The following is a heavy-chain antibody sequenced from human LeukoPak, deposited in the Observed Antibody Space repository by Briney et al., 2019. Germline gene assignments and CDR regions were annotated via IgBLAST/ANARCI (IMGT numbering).Heavy chain of an antibody. CDR3: AREWGRIAVAGGPGY. CDR1: GFIFSNYG. V-gene: IGHV3-33*01. J-gene: IGHJ4*02. Sequence: PGGSLRLSCEASGFIFSNYGMHCARQAPGKGLEWLALIWYEGQTKFYADSVKGRFTISRDNYGYTLFLHMTSLRVEDTAVYYCAREWGRIAVAGGPGYWGQGALVTVSS. CDR2: IWYEGQTK. D-gene: IGHD6-19*01.